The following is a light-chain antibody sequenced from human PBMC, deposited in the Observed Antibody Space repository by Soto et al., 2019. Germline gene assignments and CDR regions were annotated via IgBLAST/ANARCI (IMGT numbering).Light chain of an antibody. CDR1: QSISSY. CDR2: AAS. J-gene: IGKJ4*01. CDR3: QQSYSTPLT. V-gene: IGKV1-39*01. Sequence: DIQMTQSLSSLSASVGDRVTITCQASQSISSYLNWYQQKPWKAPKLLIYAASSLQSGVPSRFSGSGSGTDFTLTISSLQPEDFATYYCQQSYSTPLTFGGGTKVEIK.